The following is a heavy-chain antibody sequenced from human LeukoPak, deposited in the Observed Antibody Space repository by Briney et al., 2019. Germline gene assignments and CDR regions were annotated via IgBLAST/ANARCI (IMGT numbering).Heavy chain of an antibody. V-gene: IGHV1-2*02. CDR1: GYTFTDYY. D-gene: IGHD2-2*01. J-gene: IGHJ4*02. Sequence: ASVTVSCKASGYTFTDYYMHWVRQAPGQGFEWMGWINPNDGDTNYAQKFQGRVIMTRDTSISTAHMEVSRLRSDDTAVYYCARANFLYCSSSTCLFDYWGQGTLVTVSS. CDR3: ARANFLYCSSSTCLFDY. CDR2: INPNDGDT.